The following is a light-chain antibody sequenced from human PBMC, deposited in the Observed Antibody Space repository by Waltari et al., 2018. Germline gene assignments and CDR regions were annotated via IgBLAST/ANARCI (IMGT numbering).Light chain of an antibody. CDR3: AAWDSSLSAWV. Sequence: QAGLTQPPSVSKDLRQTVTLTCTGNSNNVGNQGAAWLQQHQGRPPKLLTYRNNNRPSGISERFSASTSGNTASLTITGLQSEDEAEYYCAAWDSSLSAWVFGGGTKLTVL. J-gene: IGLJ3*02. V-gene: IGLV10-54*04. CDR2: RNN. CDR1: SNNVGNQG.